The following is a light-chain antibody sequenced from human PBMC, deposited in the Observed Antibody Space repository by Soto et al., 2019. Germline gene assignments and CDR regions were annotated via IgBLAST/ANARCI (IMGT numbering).Light chain of an antibody. Sequence: DIQMTQSPSSLSASVGDRVTISCRASQGISNYLTWYQQKPGKAPRLLIYLASSLQSGVSCRFTGSGSGTDFTLTISSLQPEDVATYYCQHYYWPPFTCGPGTKVDIK. CDR3: QHYYWPPFT. CDR1: QGISNY. V-gene: IGKV1-27*01. J-gene: IGKJ3*01. CDR2: LAS.